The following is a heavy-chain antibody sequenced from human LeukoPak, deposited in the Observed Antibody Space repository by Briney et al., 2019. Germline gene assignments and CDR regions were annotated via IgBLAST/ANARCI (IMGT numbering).Heavy chain of an antibody. CDR1: GGSFSGYY. CDR2: INHSGSA. V-gene: IGHV4-34*01. Sequence: SETLSLTCAVYGGSFSGYYWSWIRQPPGKGLEWIGEINHSGSANYNPSLKSRVTISGDTSKNQFSLKLSSVTAADTAVYYCARGLRIDYWGQGTLVTVSS. CDR3: ARGLRIDY. J-gene: IGHJ4*02.